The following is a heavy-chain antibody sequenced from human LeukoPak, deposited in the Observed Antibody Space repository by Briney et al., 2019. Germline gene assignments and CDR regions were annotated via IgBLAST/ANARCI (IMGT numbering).Heavy chain of an antibody. CDR1: GGSISSGDYY. CDR3: ARDGSLGYCSGGSCSYYYYYGMDV. J-gene: IGHJ6*02. Sequence: PSETLSLTCTVSGGSISSGDYYWSWIRQPPGKGLEWIVYIYYSGSTYYNPSLKSRVTISVDTSKNQFSLKLSSVTAADTAVYYCARDGSLGYCSGGSCSYYYYYGMDVWGQGTTVTVSS. D-gene: IGHD2-15*01. CDR2: IYYSGST. V-gene: IGHV4-30-4*01.